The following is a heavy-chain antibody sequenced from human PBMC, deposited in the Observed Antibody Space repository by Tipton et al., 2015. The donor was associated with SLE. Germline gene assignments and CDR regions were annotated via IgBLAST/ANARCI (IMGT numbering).Heavy chain of an antibody. J-gene: IGHJ4*02. D-gene: IGHD2-21*02. V-gene: IGHV3-30*04. CDR3: ARGVVVFTDIDY. CDR1: GFTFRSHA. Sequence: SLRLSCAASGFTFRSHAMHWVRQAPGKGLEWVAVIWYDGSNKYYADSVKGRFTISRDNAQNSLFLQMNSLRVEDTAVYYCARGVVVFTDIDYWGQGTLVIVSS. CDR2: IWYDGSNK.